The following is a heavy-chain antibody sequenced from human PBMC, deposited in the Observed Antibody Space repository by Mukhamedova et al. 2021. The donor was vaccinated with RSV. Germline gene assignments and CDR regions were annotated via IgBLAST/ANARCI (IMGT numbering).Heavy chain of an antibody. D-gene: IGHD6-13*01. Sequence: GLEWIGEINHSGSTNYNPSLKSRVTISVDTSKNQFSLKLSSVTAADTAGYYCARGGEKQQRRFDYWGQGTLVTVSS. CDR2: INHSGST. CDR3: ARGGEKQQRRFDY. V-gene: IGHV4-34*01. J-gene: IGHJ4*02.